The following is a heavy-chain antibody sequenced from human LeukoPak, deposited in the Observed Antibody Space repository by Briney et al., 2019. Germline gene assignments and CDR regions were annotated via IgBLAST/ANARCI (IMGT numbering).Heavy chain of an antibody. D-gene: IGHD5-18*01. V-gene: IGHV3-48*01. Sequence: GGSLRLSCAASGFTFSSCSMNWVRQAPGKGLEWVSYISSSSSTIYYADSVKGRFTISRDNAKNSLYLQMNGLRAEDTAVYYCARDDGYSFRFYYYYYGMDVWGQGTTVTVSS. CDR1: GFTFSSCS. CDR2: ISSSSSTI. J-gene: IGHJ6*02. CDR3: ARDDGYSFRFYYYYYGMDV.